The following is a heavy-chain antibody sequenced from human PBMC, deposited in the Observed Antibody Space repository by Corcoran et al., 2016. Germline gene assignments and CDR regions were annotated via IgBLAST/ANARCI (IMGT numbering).Heavy chain of an antibody. Sequence: QVQLVESGGGVVQPGRSLRFSCAASGFTFSNYGMYWGRTDPGKGLEWVAFISYDGSRKYYADSVEGRVTISRDNSKNTLYLQMNSLRVEDTALYYCAKDRSGTWSFDYWGQGALVTVSS. V-gene: IGHV3-30*18. J-gene: IGHJ4*02. D-gene: IGHD6-13*01. CDR1: GFTFSNYG. CDR3: AKDRSGTWSFDY. CDR2: ISYDGSRK.